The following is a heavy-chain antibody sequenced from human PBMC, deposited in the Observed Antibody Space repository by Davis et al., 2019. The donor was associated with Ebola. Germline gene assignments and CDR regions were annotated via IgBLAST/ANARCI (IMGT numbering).Heavy chain of an antibody. D-gene: IGHD3-22*01. CDR3: VKGSITMTVVVYFDL. J-gene: IGHJ4*02. Sequence: GESLKISCAASGFPLTTYSMNWVRQAPGKGLEWVAVISYDGSNKYYADSVKGRFTISRDNSKNTLYLQMSSLRIEDTAVYYCVKGSITMTVVVYFDLWGQGTLVTVSS. CDR2: ISYDGSNK. V-gene: IGHV3-30*18. CDR1: GFPLTTYS.